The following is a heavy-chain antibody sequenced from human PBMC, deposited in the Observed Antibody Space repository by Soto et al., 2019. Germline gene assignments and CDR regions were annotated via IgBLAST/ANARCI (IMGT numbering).Heavy chain of an antibody. CDR2: TLHNGNA. D-gene: IGHD6-19*01. J-gene: IGHJ4*02. Sequence: QVQLRESGPGLMRPSQTLSLTCTVSGASVTSTGYYWTWIRQSPGKGLEWLGDTLHNGNADYSPSLETRLSISLDSSKNQFSLKVNSVSAADTAIYFCARVSAVSAEYYFDYWGQGALVTVSS. CDR3: ARVSAVSAEYYFDY. V-gene: IGHV4-30-4*01. CDR1: GASVTSTGYY.